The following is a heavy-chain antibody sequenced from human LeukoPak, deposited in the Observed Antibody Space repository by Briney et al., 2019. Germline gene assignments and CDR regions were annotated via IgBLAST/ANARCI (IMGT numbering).Heavy chain of an antibody. D-gene: IGHD2-15*01. Sequence: GGSLRLSCAASGFTFTTYGIHWVRQAPGKGLEWVAFIRYDGSSKYYADLVKGRFTISRDSSKNTLYLQMNSLRPEDTAVYYCEKDSCSVGRCYSSPYDAFDVWGQGTMVTVSS. CDR1: GFTFTTYG. V-gene: IGHV3-30*02. CDR2: IRYDGSSK. CDR3: EKDSCSVGRCYSSPYDAFDV. J-gene: IGHJ3*01.